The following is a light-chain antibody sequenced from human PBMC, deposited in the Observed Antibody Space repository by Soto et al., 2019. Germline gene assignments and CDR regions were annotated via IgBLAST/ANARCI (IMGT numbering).Light chain of an antibody. CDR3: QQYGRSPWT. J-gene: IGKJ1*01. Sequence: EIVLTQSPGTLSLSPGERATLSCRASQSVSSSHLAWYQQKPGQAPRLLIYGASSRATGIPDRFSGSESETDLTLTISRLQPEDSAVYYCQQYGRSPWTFGQGTKVEIK. V-gene: IGKV3-20*01. CDR1: QSVSSSH. CDR2: GAS.